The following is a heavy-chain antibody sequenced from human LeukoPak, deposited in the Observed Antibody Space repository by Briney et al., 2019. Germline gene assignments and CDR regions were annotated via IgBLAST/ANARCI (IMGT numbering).Heavy chain of an antibody. CDR2: ISSSSSYI. CDR3: ASQLVLRFLEWFPEYFEL. Sequence: GGSLRLSCAASGFTFSSYSMNWVRQAPGKGLEWVSSISSSSSYIYYADSVKGRFTISRDNAKNSLYLQMNSLRAEDTAVYYCASQLVLRFLEWFPEYFELWGRGTLVTVSS. D-gene: IGHD3-3*01. V-gene: IGHV3-21*01. J-gene: IGHJ2*01. CDR1: GFTFSSYS.